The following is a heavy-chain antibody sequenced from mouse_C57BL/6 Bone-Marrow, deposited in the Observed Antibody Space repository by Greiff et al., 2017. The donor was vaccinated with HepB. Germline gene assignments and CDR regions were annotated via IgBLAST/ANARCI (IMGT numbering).Heavy chain of an antibody. CDR3: ARGYYGSSSAWFAY. D-gene: IGHD1-1*01. CDR2: IYPGSGST. V-gene: IGHV1-55*01. CDR1: GYTFTSYW. Sequence: VQLQQPGAELVKPGASVKMSCKASGYTFTSYWITWVKQRPGQGLEWIGDIYPGSGSTNYNEKFKSKATLTVDTSSSTAYMQLSSLTSEDSAVYYCARGYYGSSSAWFAYWGQGTLVTVSA. J-gene: IGHJ3*01.